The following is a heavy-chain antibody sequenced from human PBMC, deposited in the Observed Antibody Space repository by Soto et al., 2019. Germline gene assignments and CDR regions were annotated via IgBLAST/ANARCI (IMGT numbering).Heavy chain of an antibody. CDR1: GGSISSSSYY. D-gene: IGHD4-17*01. V-gene: IGHV4-39*01. J-gene: IGHJ4*02. CDR2: IYYSGST. Sequence: QLQLQESGPGLVKPSETLSLTCTVSGGSISSSSYYWGWIRQPPGKGLEWIGSIYYSGSTYYNPSLKSRVTISVDTSKNQFSLKLSSVTAADTAVYCCATYLSYGDYVISNDYWGQGTLVTVSS. CDR3: ATYLSYGDYVISNDY.